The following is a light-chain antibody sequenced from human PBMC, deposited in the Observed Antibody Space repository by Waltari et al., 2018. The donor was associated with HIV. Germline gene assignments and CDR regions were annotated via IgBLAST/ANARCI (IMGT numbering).Light chain of an antibody. Sequence: DIQMTQSPYTLSASVGDRVTITCRASQSISSWLAWYQHKPGKAPNLLIYKASSLESGVPSRFSGSGSGTEFTLTISSLQPDDFATYYCQQYHSYPYTFGQGTKLEIK. J-gene: IGKJ2*01. CDR3: QQYHSYPYT. CDR2: KAS. V-gene: IGKV1-5*03. CDR1: QSISSW.